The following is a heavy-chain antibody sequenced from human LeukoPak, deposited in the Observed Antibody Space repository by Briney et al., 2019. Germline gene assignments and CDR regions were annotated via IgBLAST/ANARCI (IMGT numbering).Heavy chain of an antibody. J-gene: IGHJ4*02. Sequence: GGSLRLSCAASGFTVSSNSMSWVRQAPGKGLEWVSIIYTGGSTYFADSVKGRFTLSRDTSKNTLYLQMNSLRAEDTAVYYCAKDRDSSGWYDLLDWGQGTLVTVSS. D-gene: IGHD6-19*01. CDR3: AKDRDSSGWYDLLD. V-gene: IGHV3-53*01. CDR1: GFTVSSNS. CDR2: IYTGGST.